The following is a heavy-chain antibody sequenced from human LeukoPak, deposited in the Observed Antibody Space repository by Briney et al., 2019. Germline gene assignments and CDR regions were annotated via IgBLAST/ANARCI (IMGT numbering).Heavy chain of an antibody. J-gene: IGHJ4*02. CDR2: ISAYNGNT. CDR3: ARDRSSGETDY. D-gene: IGHD6-19*01. CDR1: GYTFTSDG. Sequence: GASVKVSCKXSGYTFTSDGISWVRQAPGQGLEWMGWISAYNGNTNYAQKLQGRVTMTTDTSTSTAYMELRSLRSDDTAVYYCARDRSSGETDYWGQGTLVTVSS. V-gene: IGHV1-18*01.